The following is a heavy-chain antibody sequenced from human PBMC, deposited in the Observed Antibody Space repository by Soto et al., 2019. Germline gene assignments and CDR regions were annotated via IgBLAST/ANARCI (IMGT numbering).Heavy chain of an antibody. V-gene: IGHV3-53*01. CDR1: GISISSSY. D-gene: IGHD3-3*01. CDR3: ARASDLLHAYFGMDV. CDR2: IYSGTNT. Sequence: TGGSLSLSCAASGISISSSYMSWVRQAPGKGLEWVSLIYSGTNTYYEASVKGRFTISRDNSKNTLYLQMNRLRAEDTAVYYCARASDLLHAYFGMDVWGQGTTVTVSS. J-gene: IGHJ6*02.